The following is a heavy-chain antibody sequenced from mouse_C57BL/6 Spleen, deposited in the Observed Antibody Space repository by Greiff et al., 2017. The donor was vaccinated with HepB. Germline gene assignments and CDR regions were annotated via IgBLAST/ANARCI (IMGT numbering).Heavy chain of an antibody. Sequence: EVQLQQSGPVLVKPGASVKMSCKASGYTFTDYYMNWVKQSHGKSLEWIGVINPYNGGTSYNQKFKGKATLTVDKSSSTAYMELNSLTSEDSAVYYCADSSSYGYFDYWGQGTTRTVSS. CDR2: INPYNGGT. D-gene: IGHD1-1*01. CDR1: GYTFTDYY. V-gene: IGHV1-19*01. CDR3: ADSSSYGYFDY. J-gene: IGHJ2*01.